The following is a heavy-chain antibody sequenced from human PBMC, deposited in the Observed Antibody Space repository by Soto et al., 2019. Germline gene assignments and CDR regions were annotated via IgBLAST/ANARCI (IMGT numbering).Heavy chain of an antibody. J-gene: IGHJ5*02. D-gene: IGHD3-16*01. CDR2: IYYSGST. CDR1: GGSISSSSYY. Sequence: QLQLQESGPGLVKPSETLSLTCTVSGGSISSSSYYWGWIRQPPGKGLEWIGSIYYSGSTYYNPSLKSRVTISVDTSKNQFSLKLSSVTAADTAVYYCARQDYTVTTFGAASFDPWGQGTLVTVSS. V-gene: IGHV4-39*01. CDR3: ARQDYTVTTFGAASFDP.